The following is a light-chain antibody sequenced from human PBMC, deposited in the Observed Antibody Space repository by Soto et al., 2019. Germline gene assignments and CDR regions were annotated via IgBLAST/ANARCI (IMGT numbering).Light chain of an antibody. CDR2: DVS. Sequence: QSALTQPASVSGSPGQSITIFCTGTSSDVGGYNYVSWYQQHPGSAPKLMIYDVSSRPSGVSNRFSGSKSGNTASLTISGLPAEDDADYYCSSYTSSFKLAVFGSGTKLTVL. CDR3: SSYTSSFKLAV. CDR1: SSDVGGYNY. J-gene: IGLJ1*01. V-gene: IGLV2-14*03.